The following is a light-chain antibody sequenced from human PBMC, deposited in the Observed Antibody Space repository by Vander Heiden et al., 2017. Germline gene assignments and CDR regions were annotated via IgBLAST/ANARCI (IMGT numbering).Light chain of an antibody. J-gene: IGLJ1*01. Sequence: SELTHDPAVSVALGPTVRITCQGDSLRSYYASWYQQKPGQAPVVVFYGKNNRPSGIPDRCSGSSSGGTASLTITGAQAEDEADYYCKSRDSSGNHRVFGTGTKVTVL. CDR1: SLRSYY. CDR2: GKN. CDR3: KSRDSSGNHRV. V-gene: IGLV3-19*01.